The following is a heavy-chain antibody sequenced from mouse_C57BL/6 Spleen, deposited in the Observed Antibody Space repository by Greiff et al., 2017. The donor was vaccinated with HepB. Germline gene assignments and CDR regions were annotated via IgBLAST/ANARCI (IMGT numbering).Heavy chain of an antibody. V-gene: IGHV1-55*01. J-gene: IGHJ1*03. D-gene: IGHD2-1*01. CDR2: IYPGSGST. CDR3: ARTDYYGNPHWYFDV. CDR1: GYTFTSYW. Sequence: VQLQQPGAELVKPGASVKMSCKASGYTFTSYWITWVKQRPGQGLEWIGDIYPGSGSTNYNEKFKSKATLTVDTSSSTAYMQLSSLTSEDSAVYYCARTDYYGNPHWYFDVWGTGTTVTVSS.